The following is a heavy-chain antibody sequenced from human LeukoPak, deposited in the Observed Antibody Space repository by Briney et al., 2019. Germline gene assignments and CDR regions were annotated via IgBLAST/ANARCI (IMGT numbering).Heavy chain of an antibody. CDR1: GYTFTSYG. CDR3: ARVTYDSSGYWRKLDAFDI. CDR2: ISAYNGNT. Sequence: ASVKVSCKASGYTFTSYGISWVRQAPGQGLEWMGWISAYNGNTNYAQKLQGRVTMTTDTSTSTAYMELRSLRPDDTAVYYCARVTYDSSGYWRKLDAFDIWGQGTMVTVSS. J-gene: IGHJ3*02. V-gene: IGHV1-18*01. D-gene: IGHD3-22*01.